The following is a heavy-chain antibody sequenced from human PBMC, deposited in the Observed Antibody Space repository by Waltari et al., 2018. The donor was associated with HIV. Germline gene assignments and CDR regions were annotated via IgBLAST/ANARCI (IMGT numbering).Heavy chain of an antibody. CDR3: ASLYCSGGSCYDY. D-gene: IGHD2-15*01. CDR2: IKQDGSEK. CDR1: GFTFSTFW. V-gene: IGHV3-7*01. J-gene: IGHJ4*02. Sequence: EVQLVESGGGWVQLGGSLGLSCAASGFTFSTFWMSWVRQAPGKGLEWVANIKQDGSEKYYADSVKGRFTISRDNAKNSLYLQMNSLRAEDTAVYYCASLYCSGGSCYDYWGQGTLVTVSS.